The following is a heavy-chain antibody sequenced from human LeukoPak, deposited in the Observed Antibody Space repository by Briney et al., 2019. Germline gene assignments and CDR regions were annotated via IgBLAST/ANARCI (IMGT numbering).Heavy chain of an antibody. J-gene: IGHJ5*02. CDR1: GYTFSSYG. Sequence: ASVKVSCKASGYTFSSYGISWVRQAPGQGLEWMGWISAYNGNTNYAQKFRGKVTMTTDTSTSTAYMELSSLRSEDTAVYYCASRYSSGWRRGFDPWGQGTLVTVSS. D-gene: IGHD6-19*01. CDR3: ASRYSSGWRRGFDP. CDR2: ISAYNGNT. V-gene: IGHV1-18*01.